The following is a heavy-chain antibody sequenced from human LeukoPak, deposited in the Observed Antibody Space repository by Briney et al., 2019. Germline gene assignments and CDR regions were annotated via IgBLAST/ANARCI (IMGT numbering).Heavy chain of an antibody. D-gene: IGHD2-8*01. J-gene: IGHJ4*02. V-gene: IGHV1-18*01. Sequence: ASVKASCKASGYTFTSYGISWVRQAPGQGLEWMGWISAYNGNTNYAQKLQGRVTMTTDTSTSTAYMELRSLRSDDTAVYYCAREARFPTRGKYCTNGVCYIDYWGQGTLVTVSS. CDR3: AREARFPTRGKYCTNGVCYIDY. CDR2: ISAYNGNT. CDR1: GYTFTSYG.